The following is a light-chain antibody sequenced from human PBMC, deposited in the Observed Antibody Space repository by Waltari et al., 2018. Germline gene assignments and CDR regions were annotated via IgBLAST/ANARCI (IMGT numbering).Light chain of an antibody. CDR1: QSISSW. CDR3: QQYNSYSA. CDR2: KAS. V-gene: IGKV1-5*03. Sequence: IQMTQSPSTLSASVGDRVTITCRASQSISSWLAWYQQKPGKAPKLLIYKASSLESGVPSRFSGSGSGTEFTLTISSLQPDDFATYYCQQYNSYSAFGQGTKVEIK. J-gene: IGKJ1*01.